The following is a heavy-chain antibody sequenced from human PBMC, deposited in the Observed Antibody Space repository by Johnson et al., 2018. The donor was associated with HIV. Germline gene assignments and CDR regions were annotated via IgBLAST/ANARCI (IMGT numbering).Heavy chain of an antibody. D-gene: IGHD3-3*01. CDR1: GFTFSSYA. Sequence: QEQLVESGGGVVQPGRSLRLSCAASGFTFSSYAMHWVRQAPGKGLEWVAVISYDGSNKYYADSVKGRFTISRDNSKNTLYLQMNSLRAEDTAVYYCARLPAGRTIFGVAYAFDIWGQGTMVTVSS. V-gene: IGHV3-30*04. J-gene: IGHJ3*02. CDR3: ARLPAGRTIFGVAYAFDI. CDR2: ISYDGSNK.